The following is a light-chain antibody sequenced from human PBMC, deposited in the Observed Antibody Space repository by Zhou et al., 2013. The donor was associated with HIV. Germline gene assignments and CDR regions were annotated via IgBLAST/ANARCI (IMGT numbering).Light chain of an antibody. CDR1: QSVGTN. Sequence: EIVMTQSPGTLSVSPGERATLSCRASQSVGTNLAWYQQKTGQAPRLLIYGAFSRATGIPARFSGSGSGTDFTLTISSLQPEDFATYYCQQANSFPPTFGLGPKWISN. V-gene: IGKV3-15*01. CDR2: GAF. J-gene: IGKJ3*01. CDR3: QQANSFPPT.